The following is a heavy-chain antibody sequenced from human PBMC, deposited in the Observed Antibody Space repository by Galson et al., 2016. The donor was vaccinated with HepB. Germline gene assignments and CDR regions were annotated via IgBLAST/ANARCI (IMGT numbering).Heavy chain of an antibody. V-gene: IGHV3-33*08. D-gene: IGHD2/OR15-2a*01. CDR3: ARDRVLLHYYYGMDV. CDR2: ISYDGNNR. Sequence: SLRLSCATSGFTFNNYGISWVRQAPGKGLEWVAVISYDGNNRHYADAVKGRFTISRDSSTNTVYLQMNSLRADDTAVYFCARDRVLLHYYYGMDVWGQGTTVTVSS. J-gene: IGHJ6*02. CDR1: GFTFNNYG.